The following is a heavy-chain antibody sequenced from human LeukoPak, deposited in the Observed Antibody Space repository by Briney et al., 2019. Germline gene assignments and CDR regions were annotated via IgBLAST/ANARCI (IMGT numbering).Heavy chain of an antibody. CDR1: VFTVSDNY. Sequence: GGSLRLSCAPSVFTVSDNYMRWVRQAPGKGLEWVSVMYSRGDTYYANSVKGRFTFSRDISKNSLYLQMNGLRTEDTVMEYCARDAPQVPSAGVLASWGQGTLVIVSS. J-gene: IGHJ5*02. CDR2: MYSRGDT. V-gene: IGHV3-53*01. CDR3: ARDAPQVPSAGVLAS. D-gene: IGHD6-13*01.